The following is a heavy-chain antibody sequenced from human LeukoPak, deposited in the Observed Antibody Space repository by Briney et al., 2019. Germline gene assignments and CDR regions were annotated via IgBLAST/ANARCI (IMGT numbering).Heavy chain of an antibody. J-gene: IGHJ4*02. CDR1: GFSFSAYG. CDR2: IWYDGNNK. CDR3: AKESGYSTGWYSDY. D-gene: IGHD6-19*01. Sequence: PGRSLRLSCAASGFSFSAYGMHWVRQAPGKGLEWVALIWYDGNNKYYADSVKGRFTISRDNSKNTLYLQMDSLRAEDTAVYYCAKESGYSTGWYSDYWGQGTLVTVSS. V-gene: IGHV3-33*06.